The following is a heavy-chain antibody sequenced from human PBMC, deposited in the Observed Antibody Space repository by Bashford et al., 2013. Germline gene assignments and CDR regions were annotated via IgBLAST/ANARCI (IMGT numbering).Heavy chain of an antibody. CDR2: IKQDGSEK. D-gene: IGHD4-17*01. J-gene: IGHJ4*02. V-gene: IGHV3-7*01. CDR3: ARVGRYGDYFEGFDY. Sequence: VRQAPGKGLEWVANIKQDGSEKYYVDSVKGRFTISRDNAKNSLYLQMNSLRAEDTAVYYCARVGRYGDYFEGFDYWGQGTLVTVSS.